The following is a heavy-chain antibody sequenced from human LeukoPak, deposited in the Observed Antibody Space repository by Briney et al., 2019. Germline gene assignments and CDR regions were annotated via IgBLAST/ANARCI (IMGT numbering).Heavy chain of an antibody. D-gene: IGHD2-2*01. CDR3: AREGIDTHPAYQAY. V-gene: IGHV3-48*01. CDR1: GFTFSSYS. J-gene: IGHJ4*02. Sequence: GGSLRLSCAASGFTFSSYSMNWVRQAPGKGLEWVSYISSSSSTIYYADSVKGRFTISRDNAKNSLYLQMNSLRAEDTAVYYCAREGIDTHPAYQAYWGQGTLVTVSS. CDR2: ISSSSSTI.